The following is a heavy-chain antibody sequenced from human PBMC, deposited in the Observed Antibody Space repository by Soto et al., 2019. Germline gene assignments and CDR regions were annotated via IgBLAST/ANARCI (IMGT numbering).Heavy chain of an antibody. V-gene: IGHV4-59*01. D-gene: IGHD6-6*01. Sequence: PSETLSLTCTVSGDSITSYYWNWIRQPPGKGLEWIGYIYYRGSTNYNPSLKSRVTISVDTSKNQFSLKLSSVTAADTAVYYCARDRLGDYFDPWGQGTLVTVSS. CDR2: IYYRGST. CDR1: GDSITSYY. J-gene: IGHJ4*02. CDR3: ARDRLGDYFDP.